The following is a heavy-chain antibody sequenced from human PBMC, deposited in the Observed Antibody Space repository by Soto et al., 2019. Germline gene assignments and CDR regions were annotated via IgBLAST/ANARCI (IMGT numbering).Heavy chain of an antibody. CDR2: IKSKTDGGTT. J-gene: IGHJ4*02. Sequence: GSLSPRCAAPGFTFTDVWRSWVRQAPGKGLEWVGRIKSKTDGGTTDYAAPVKGRLSISREDSKDTLYLQMKDLQSEDTALYYCTTSSSLYSYGQHDYWGQGTLVTVSS. V-gene: IGHV3-15*01. D-gene: IGHD5-18*01. CDR3: TTSSSLYSYGQHDY. CDR1: GFTFTDVW.